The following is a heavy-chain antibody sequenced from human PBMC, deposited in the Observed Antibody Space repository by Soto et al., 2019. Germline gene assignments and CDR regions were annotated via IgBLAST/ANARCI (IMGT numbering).Heavy chain of an antibody. D-gene: IGHD4-17*01. J-gene: IGHJ4*02. CDR3: AKDLLGTVTTGDFDY. CDR2: ISRSGGST. Sequence: GGSLRLSCAASGFTFSNHCMSWVRQAPGKGLEWVSGISRSGGSTSYVDSVRGRFTISRDNSRNPLYLQMNSLRAEDTAVYYCAKDLLGTVTTGDFDYWGQGTLVTVSS. CDR1: GFTFSNHC. V-gene: IGHV3-23*01.